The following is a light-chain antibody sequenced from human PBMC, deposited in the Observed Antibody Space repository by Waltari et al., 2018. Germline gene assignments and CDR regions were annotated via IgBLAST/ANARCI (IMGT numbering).Light chain of an antibody. Sequence: SYVLSQPPSVSVAPGNTARITGGGKDIGSKSVHSYRQKPGQAPVLVIRYDCDRPAGIPGRFSGSKSGNTATLTISRVEGGDEGDYYCQVWDSASDHPAVVFGGGTKVTVL. J-gene: IGLJ2*01. CDR1: DIGSKS. CDR3: QVWDSASDHPAVV. CDR2: YDC. V-gene: IGLV3-21*04.